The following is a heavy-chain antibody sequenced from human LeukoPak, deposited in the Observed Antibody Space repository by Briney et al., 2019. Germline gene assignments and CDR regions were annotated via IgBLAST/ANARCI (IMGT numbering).Heavy chain of an antibody. V-gene: IGHV3-7*03. Sequence: GGSLRLSCAASGFTFSSYWMSWVRQAPGKGLEWVANIKQDGSEKYYVDSVKGRFTISRDNAKNSLYLQMNSLRAEDTAVYYCARVGVRGYGSGSYYYYYGIDVWGKGTTVTVSS. CDR1: GFTFSSYW. CDR2: IKQDGSEK. CDR3: ARVGVRGYGSGSYYYYYGIDV. J-gene: IGHJ6*04. D-gene: IGHD3-10*01.